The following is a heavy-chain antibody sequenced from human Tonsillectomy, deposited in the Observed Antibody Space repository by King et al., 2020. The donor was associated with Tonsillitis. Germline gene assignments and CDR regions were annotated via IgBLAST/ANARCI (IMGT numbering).Heavy chain of an antibody. CDR3: ARDLTMYYYDSSGYLFGAASSLDY. J-gene: IGHJ4*02. V-gene: IGHV3-21*01. Sequence: VQLVESGGGLVKPGGSLRLSCAASGFTFSSYSMNWVRQAPGKGLEWVSSISSSSSYIYYADSVKGRFTISRDNAKNSPYLQMNSLRAEDTAVYYCARDLTMYYYDSSGYLFGAASSLDYWGQGTLVTVSS. CDR1: GFTFSSYS. D-gene: IGHD3-22*01. CDR2: ISSSSSYI.